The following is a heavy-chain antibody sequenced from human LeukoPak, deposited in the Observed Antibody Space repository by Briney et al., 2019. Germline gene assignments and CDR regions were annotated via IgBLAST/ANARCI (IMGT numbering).Heavy chain of an antibody. CDR3: ARLRGTVTTRSPYYYYYYIDV. CDR2: INHSGST. Sequence: PGGSLRLSCAASGFTFSSYSMNWVRQPPGKGLEWIGEINHSGSTNYNPSLKSRVTISVDTSKNQFSLKLSSVTAADTAVYYCARLRGTVTTRSPYYYYYYIDVWGKGTTVTISS. J-gene: IGHJ6*03. D-gene: IGHD4-17*01. V-gene: IGHV4-34*01. CDR1: GFTFSSYS.